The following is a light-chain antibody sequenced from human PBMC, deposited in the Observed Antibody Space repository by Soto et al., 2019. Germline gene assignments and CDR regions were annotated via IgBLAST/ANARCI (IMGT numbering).Light chain of an antibody. CDR3: CSLTTSHTYV. CDR1: RSDIGHYDY. CDR2: HVT. Sequence: QSALTQPASLSGSPGQSITISCTGTRSDIGHYDYVSWYQQHPGKAPKLMIYHVTYRPSGVSNRYSGSKSGNSASLTISGLQADDEADYYCCSLTTSHTYVFGSGTKVTVL. V-gene: IGLV2-14*03. J-gene: IGLJ1*01.